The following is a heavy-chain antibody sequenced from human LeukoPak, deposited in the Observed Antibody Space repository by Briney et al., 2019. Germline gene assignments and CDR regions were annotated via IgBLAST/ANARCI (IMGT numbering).Heavy chain of an antibody. Sequence: ASVKVSCTASGYTFTRYYMHWVRQAPGQGLEWMGWINPNSGGTNYAQKFQGRVTMTRDTSISTAYMELSRLRSDDTAVYYCARVWFGEFMAINLDYWGQGTLVTVSS. D-gene: IGHD3-10*01. CDR1: GYTFTRYY. CDR2: INPNSGGT. V-gene: IGHV1-2*02. CDR3: ARVWFGEFMAINLDY. J-gene: IGHJ4*02.